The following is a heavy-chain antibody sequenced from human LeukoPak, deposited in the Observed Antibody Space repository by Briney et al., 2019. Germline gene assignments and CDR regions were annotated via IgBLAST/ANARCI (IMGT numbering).Heavy chain of an antibody. V-gene: IGHV4-34*01. CDR3: ARTAYYYDSSGYLIFDY. J-gene: IGHJ4*02. CDR1: GGSFSGYY. D-gene: IGHD3-22*01. Sequence: SETLSLTCAVYGGSFSGYYWSWIRQPPGKGLEWIGSIYYSGSTYYNPSLKSRVTISVDTSKNQFSLKLSSVTAADTAVYYCARTAYYYDSSGYLIFDYWGQGTLVTVSS. CDR2: IYYSGST.